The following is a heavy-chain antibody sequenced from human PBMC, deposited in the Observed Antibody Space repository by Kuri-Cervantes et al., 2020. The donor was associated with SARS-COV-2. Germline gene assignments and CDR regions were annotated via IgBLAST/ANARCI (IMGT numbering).Heavy chain of an antibody. Sequence: GGSLRLSCAASGFTFSSYWMSWVRQAPGKRLEWVANIKQDGSEKYYVDSVKGRFTISRDNAKNSLYLQMNSLRAEDTAVYYCAREGFQYQLLRGAYFDYWGQGTLVTVSS. CDR3: AREGFQYQLLRGAYFDY. V-gene: IGHV3-7*05. CDR2: IKQDGSEK. D-gene: IGHD2-2*01. CDR1: GFTFSSYW. J-gene: IGHJ4*02.